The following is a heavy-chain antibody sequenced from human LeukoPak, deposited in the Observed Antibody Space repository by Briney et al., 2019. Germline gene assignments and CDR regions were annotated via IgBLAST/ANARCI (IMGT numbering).Heavy chain of an antibody. CDR1: GGSISSGDYY. CDR2: IYYSGST. CDR3: ARGGSGSYYVGPFDY. Sequence: PSETLSLTCTVSGGSISSGDYYWSWIRQPPGKGLEWIGYIYYSGSTYYNPSLKSRVNISVDTSKNQFSLKLSSVTAADTAAYYCARGGSGSYYVGPFDYWGQGTLVTVSS. D-gene: IGHD1-26*01. J-gene: IGHJ4*02. V-gene: IGHV4-30-4*08.